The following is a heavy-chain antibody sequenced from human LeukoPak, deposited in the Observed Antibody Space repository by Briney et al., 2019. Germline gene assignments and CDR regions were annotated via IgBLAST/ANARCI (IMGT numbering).Heavy chain of an antibody. CDR1: GFTFSAYW. D-gene: IGHD6-13*01. CDR3: ARHVAAGTVDY. Sequence: GESLRLSCAASGFTFSAYWMSWARQAPGKELEWVGNINDVGSDKYYVDSVNGRFTFSRDNFKNLLYLQMNNLRAEDTAVYYCARHVAAGTVDYWGQGTLVTVSS. V-gene: IGHV3-7*01. J-gene: IGHJ4*02. CDR2: INDVGSDK.